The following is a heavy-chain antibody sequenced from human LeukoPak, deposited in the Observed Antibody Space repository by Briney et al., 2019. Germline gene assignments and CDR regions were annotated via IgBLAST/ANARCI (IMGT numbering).Heavy chain of an antibody. CDR1: GFTFSGSA. Sequence: GGSLKLSCAASGFTFSGSAVHWVRQASGKGLEWVGRIRSIANSYATAYAASVKGRFTISRDDSKNTAYLQMNSLKTEDTAVYYCFLGTGSSWYSYWGLGTLVTVSS. D-gene: IGHD6-13*01. CDR3: FLGTGSSWYSY. J-gene: IGHJ4*02. CDR2: IRSIANSYAT. V-gene: IGHV3-73*01.